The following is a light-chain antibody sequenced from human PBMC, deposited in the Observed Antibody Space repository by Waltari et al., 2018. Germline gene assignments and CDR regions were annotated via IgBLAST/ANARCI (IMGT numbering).Light chain of an antibody. CDR1: QGISSC. CDR2: CSS. J-gene: IGKJ4*01. Sequence: DIQMTQSPSSLSASVGDRVTITCRGMQGISSCLAWYQQKPGKAPELLIYCSSSFQSGVPSRVSGSGSGTDFTHTISSLQPEDCETCYCRQAYSFPLTFGGGTKVEIK. CDR3: RQAYSFPLT. V-gene: IGKV1-12*01.